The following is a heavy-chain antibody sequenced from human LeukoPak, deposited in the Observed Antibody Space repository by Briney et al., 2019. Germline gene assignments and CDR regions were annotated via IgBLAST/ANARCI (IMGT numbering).Heavy chain of an antibody. CDR3: ARMDWGASDI. Sequence: SQTLSLTCTVSGGSISSGSYYWSWIRQPAGKGLEWIGRIYTSGSTNYNPSLKSRVTISVDTSKNQFSLKLSSVTAADTAVYYCARMDWGASDIWGQGTMVTVSS. CDR1: GGSISSGSYY. CDR2: IYTSGST. J-gene: IGHJ3*02. D-gene: IGHD3-10*01. V-gene: IGHV4-61*02.